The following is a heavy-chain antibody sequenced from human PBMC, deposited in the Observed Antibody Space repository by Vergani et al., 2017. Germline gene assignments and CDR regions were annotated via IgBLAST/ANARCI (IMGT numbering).Heavy chain of an antibody. V-gene: IGHV3-21*01. Sequence: EVQLVESGGGLVKPGGSLRLSCAASGFTFSSYSMNWVRQAPGKGLGWVSSISSSSSYIYYADSVKGRFTISRDNAKNSLYLQMNSLRAEDTAVYYCARDLFXYDSSGYYSGFFDYWGQGTLVTVSS. CDR2: ISSSSSYI. J-gene: IGHJ4*02. CDR1: GFTFSSYS. CDR3: ARDLFXYDSSGYYSGFFDY. D-gene: IGHD3-22*01.